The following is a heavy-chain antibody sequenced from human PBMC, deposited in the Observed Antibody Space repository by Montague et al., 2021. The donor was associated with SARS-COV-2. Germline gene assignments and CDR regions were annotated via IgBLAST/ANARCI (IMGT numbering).Heavy chain of an antibody. CDR1: GDSVSHDF. Sequence: SETLSLTCTVSGDSVSHDFWTWIRQPPGKGLEWIGYVYYSRSSSYNPSLRGRVSIAVDTSKNQFSLRLSTVTAADTAMYYCVRDPAPSGSGTFYDYWDQGTLVAVSS. V-gene: IGHV4-59*02. CDR3: VRDPAPSGSGTFYDY. CDR2: VYYSRSS. J-gene: IGHJ4*02. D-gene: IGHD1-26*01.